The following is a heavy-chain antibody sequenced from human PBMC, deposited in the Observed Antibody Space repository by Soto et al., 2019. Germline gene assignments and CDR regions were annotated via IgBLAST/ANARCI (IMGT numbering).Heavy chain of an antibody. CDR3: ARQGNYYYGMDV. Sequence: PSETLSLTCTVSGGAISSDYWSWIRQPPGKGLEWIGYIYYSGSTNYNPSLKSRVTISVDTSKNQFSLKLSSVTAADTAVYYCARQGNYYYGMDVWGQGTTVT. V-gene: IGHV4-59*08. J-gene: IGHJ6*02. CDR1: GGAISSDY. CDR2: IYYSGST.